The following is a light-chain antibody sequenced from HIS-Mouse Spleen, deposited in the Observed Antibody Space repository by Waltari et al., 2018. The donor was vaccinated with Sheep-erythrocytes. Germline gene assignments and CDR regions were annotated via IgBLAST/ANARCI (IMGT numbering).Light chain of an antibody. CDR1: SSDVGGYNY. CDR2: DVS. Sequence: QSALTQPRSVSGSPGQSVTISCTGTSSDVGGYNYVSWYQQHPGKAPKLMIYDVSKRPSVVPDRFSGSKSGNPASLTISWLQAEDEADYYCCSYAGSYNHVFATGTKVTVL. V-gene: IGLV2-11*01. J-gene: IGLJ1*01. CDR3: CSYAGSYNHV.